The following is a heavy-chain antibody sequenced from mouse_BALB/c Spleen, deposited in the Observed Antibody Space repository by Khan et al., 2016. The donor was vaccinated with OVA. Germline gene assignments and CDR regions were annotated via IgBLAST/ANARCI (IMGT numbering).Heavy chain of an antibody. CDR3: NSSFLLYGMDN. V-gene: IGHV14-3*02. J-gene: IGHJ4*01. Sequence: VQLQQPGAHLLNPGAPLNLPCTASGFNIKNTYIHWVRQTPELGLAWLGRIDPANGHTKHDPPFQGKATLTADTSSNTAYLQLSSLTSEDTAVYFCNSSFLLYGMDNWGQGTSVTVSS. CDR2: IDPANGHT. CDR1: GFNIKNTY. D-gene: IGHD1-2*01.